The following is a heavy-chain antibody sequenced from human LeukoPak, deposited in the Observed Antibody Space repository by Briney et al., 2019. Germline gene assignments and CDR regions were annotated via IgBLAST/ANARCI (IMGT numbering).Heavy chain of an antibody. CDR1: GFTVNNNH. D-gene: IGHD6-13*01. Sequence: GGSLRLSCVASGFTVNNNHESWVRQAPGKGLEWVSVISGSGGSTYYADSVKGRFTISRDNSKNTLYLQMNSLRAEDTAVYYCAKAGQQLGSNWFDPWGQGTLVTVSS. V-gene: IGHV3-23*01. CDR3: AKAGQQLGSNWFDP. CDR2: ISGSGGST. J-gene: IGHJ5*02.